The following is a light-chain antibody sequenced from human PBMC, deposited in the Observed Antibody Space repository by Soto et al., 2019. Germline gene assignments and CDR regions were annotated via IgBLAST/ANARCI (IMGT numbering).Light chain of an antibody. V-gene: IGKV1-12*01. CDR2: ATS. J-gene: IGKJ3*01. Sequence: DIQMTQSPSSVSASVGDRVNITCRASQGLSSWLAWYQQKPGKAPELLIFATSTLHSGVPSRFSGSGSGTDFTLTISSVQPEDFATYYCQHTGVFGPGTKVDIK. CDR3: QHTGV. CDR1: QGLSSW.